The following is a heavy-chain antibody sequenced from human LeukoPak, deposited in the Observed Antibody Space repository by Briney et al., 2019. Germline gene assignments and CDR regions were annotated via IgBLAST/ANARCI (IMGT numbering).Heavy chain of an antibody. D-gene: IGHD2-21*02. Sequence: PGGSLRLSCAASGFTFSSYAMSWVRQAPWKGLEWVSAISGSGGSTYYADSVKGRFTISRDNSKNTLYLQMNSLRAEDTAVYYCAKAPWPNCGGDCGRDVAEYYFDYWGQGTLVTVSS. CDR2: ISGSGGST. CDR3: AKAPWPNCGGDCGRDVAEYYFDY. CDR1: GFTFSSYA. V-gene: IGHV3-23*01. J-gene: IGHJ4*02.